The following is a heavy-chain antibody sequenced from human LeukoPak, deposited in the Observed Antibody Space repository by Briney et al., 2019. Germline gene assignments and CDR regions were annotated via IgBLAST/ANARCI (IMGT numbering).Heavy chain of an antibody. CDR1: GGSISSGSYY. Sequence: SQTLSLTCTVSGGSISSGSYYWSWIQQPAGKGLEWIGRIYTSGSTNYNPSLKSRVTISVDTSKNQFSLKLSSVTAADTAVYYCARAIAVAGTTGLSWFDPWGQGTLVTVSS. CDR2: IYTSGST. V-gene: IGHV4-61*02. J-gene: IGHJ5*02. CDR3: ARAIAVAGTTGLSWFDP. D-gene: IGHD6-19*01.